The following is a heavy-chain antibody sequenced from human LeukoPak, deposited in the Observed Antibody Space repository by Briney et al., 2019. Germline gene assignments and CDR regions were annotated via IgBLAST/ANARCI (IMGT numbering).Heavy chain of an antibody. CDR2: VFYTGST. D-gene: IGHD4-23*01. V-gene: IGHV4-59*01. Sequence: SETLSLTCTVSGGSISSYYWSWIRQPPGKGLEWIGYVFYTGSTNYNPSLKSRVTISVLTSKNRFSLKLSSVTAADTAVYYCATLTGGDDAFDIWGQGTMVTVSS. CDR1: GGSISSYY. CDR3: ATLTGGDDAFDI. J-gene: IGHJ3*02.